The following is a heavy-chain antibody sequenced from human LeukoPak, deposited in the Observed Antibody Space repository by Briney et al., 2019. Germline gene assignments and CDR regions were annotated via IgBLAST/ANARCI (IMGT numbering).Heavy chain of an antibody. CDR2: INTNTGNP. CDR3: ARDHLSKYDCWSGYSDYYMDV. D-gene: IGHD3-3*01. V-gene: IGHV7-4-1*02. CDR1: GYTFTSYA. J-gene: IGHJ6*03. Sequence: ASVKVSCKASGYTFTSYALNWVRQAPGQGLEWMGWINTNTGNPTYAQGFTGRFVFSLDTSVSTAYLQISSLKAEDTAVYYCARDHLSKYDCWSGYSDYYMDVWGKGTTVTVSS.